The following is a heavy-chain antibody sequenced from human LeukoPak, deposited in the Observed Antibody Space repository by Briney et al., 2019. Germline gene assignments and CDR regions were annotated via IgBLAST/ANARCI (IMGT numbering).Heavy chain of an antibody. V-gene: IGHV4-30-4*01. CDR2: IYYSGST. CDR1: GGSISSGDYY. CDR3: ARVVTAIPTLFDY. D-gene: IGHD2-21*02. Sequence: PSETLSLTCTVSGGSISSGDYYWSWIRQPPGKGLEWIGYIYYSGSTYYNPSLESRVTISVDTSKNQFSLKLSSVTAADTAVYYCARVVTAIPTLFDYWGQGTLVTVSS. J-gene: IGHJ4*02.